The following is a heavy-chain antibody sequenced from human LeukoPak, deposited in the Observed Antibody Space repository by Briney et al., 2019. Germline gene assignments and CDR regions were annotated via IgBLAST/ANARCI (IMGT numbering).Heavy chain of an antibody. CDR2: IYHSGST. CDR3: ARVRSAFDI. CDR1: GCSISSSNW. V-gene: IGHV4-4*02. D-gene: IGHD3-3*01. J-gene: IGHJ3*02. Sequence: PSETLSLTCAVSGCSISSSNWWSWVRQPPGKGLEWIGEIYHSGSTSYNPSLKSRVTISVDTSKNQFSLKLTSVTAADTAVYYCARVRSAFDIWGQGTMVTVFS.